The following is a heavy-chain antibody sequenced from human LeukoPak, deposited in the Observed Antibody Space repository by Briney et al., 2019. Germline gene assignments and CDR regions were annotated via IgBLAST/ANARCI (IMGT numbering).Heavy chain of an antibody. J-gene: IGHJ4*02. D-gene: IGHD3-22*01. CDR2: IRYDGSSK. CDR3: ARESESYDSSGSTFDY. CDR1: GFSFSSYT. V-gene: IGHV3-30*02. Sequence: PGGSLRLSCAGSGFSFSSYTMNWVRQAPGKGLEWVAFIRYDGSSKFYADSVKGRFTISRDNSKNTLYLQMHSLRAEDRAVYYCARESESYDSSGSTFDYWGQGTLLTVSS.